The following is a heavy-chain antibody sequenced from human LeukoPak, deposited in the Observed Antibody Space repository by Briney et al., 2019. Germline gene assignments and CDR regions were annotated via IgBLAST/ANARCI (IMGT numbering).Heavy chain of an antibody. CDR2: IYYSGSN. J-gene: IGHJ3*02. V-gene: IGHV4-59*01. D-gene: IGHD5-24*01. CDR3: ARDTSMAAFDI. Sequence: SETLSLTCTVSGGSISSYYWSWVRQPPGKGLEWVGYIYYSGSNNYNPSLKSRVTISVATSKNQLSLKLSSVTAADTAVYYCARDTSMAAFDIWGQGTMVTVSS. CDR1: GGSISSYY.